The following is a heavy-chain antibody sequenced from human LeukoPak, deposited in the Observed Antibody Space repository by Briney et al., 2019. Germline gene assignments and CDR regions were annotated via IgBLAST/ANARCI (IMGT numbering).Heavy chain of an antibody. V-gene: IGHV3-48*01. CDR1: GFNFSSYS. Sequence: GGSLRLSCAASGFNFSSYSMNWVRQAPGKGLEWVTYISRSSSTIYYADSVKGRFTISRDNAKNSLYLQMNSLRAEDTAVYYCAKDPDGELRLFFDYWGQGTLVTVSS. D-gene: IGHD1-26*01. CDR3: AKDPDGELRLFFDY. CDR2: ISRSSSTI. J-gene: IGHJ4*02.